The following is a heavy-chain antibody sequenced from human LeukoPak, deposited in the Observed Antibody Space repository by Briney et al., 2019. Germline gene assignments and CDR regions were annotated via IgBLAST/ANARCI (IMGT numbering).Heavy chain of an antibody. J-gene: IGHJ4*02. CDR1: GFTFDDYA. CDR3: ARTYDYVWGSYRYTPQPFDY. D-gene: IGHD3-16*02. CDR2: ISWNSGSI. Sequence: GGSLRLSCAASGFTFDDYAMHWVRQAPGKDLEWVSGISWNSGSIGYADCVKGRFTISRDNAKNSLYLQMNSLRAEDTALYYCARTYDYVWGSYRYTPQPFDYWGQGTLVTVSS. V-gene: IGHV3-9*01.